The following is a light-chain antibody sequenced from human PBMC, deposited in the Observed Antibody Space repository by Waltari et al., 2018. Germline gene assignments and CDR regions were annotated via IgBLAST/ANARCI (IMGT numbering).Light chain of an antibody. CDR2: DAT. Sequence: DIQLTQSPSSLSASVGDRATMTCRASQRISGYLHWYQKKPGKAPKLLIYDATSLETGIPSRFSGSESGTDFTLTITSLHPEDYATYYCQQSYSVPWTFGQGTKVEVK. CDR1: QRISGY. J-gene: IGKJ1*01. CDR3: QQSYSVPWT. V-gene: IGKV1-39*01.